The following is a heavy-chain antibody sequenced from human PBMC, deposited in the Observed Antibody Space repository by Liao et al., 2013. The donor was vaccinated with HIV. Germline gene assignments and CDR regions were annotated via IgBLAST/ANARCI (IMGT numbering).Heavy chain of an antibody. CDR2: INHSGST. D-gene: IGHD3-16*01. V-gene: IGHV4-34*01. CDR3: ARREPFGGRTT. Sequence: QVQLQQWGAGLLKPSETLSLTCAVYGGSFSGYYWSWIRQPPGKGLEWIGEINHSGSTNYNPSLKSRVTISGDTSKNQFSLKLSSVTAADTAVYYCARREPFGGRTTWGQGNPGHRLL. CDR1: GGSFSGYY. J-gene: IGHJ4*02.